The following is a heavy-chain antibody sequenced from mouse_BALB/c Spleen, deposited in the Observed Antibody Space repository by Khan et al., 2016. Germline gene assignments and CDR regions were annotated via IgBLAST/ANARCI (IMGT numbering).Heavy chain of an antibody. J-gene: IGHJ2*01. D-gene: IGHD2-4*01. CDR2: INPSNGRT. Sequence: QVQLQQPGAELVKPGASVKLSCKASGYTFTSYWMHWVKRRPGQGLEWIGEINPSNGRTNYNEKFKSKATLTVDKSSSTAYMQLSSLTSEDSAVYYCARSLYDYDADYWGQGTTLTVSS. CDR1: GYTFTSYW. CDR3: ARSLYDYDADY. V-gene: IGHV1S81*02.